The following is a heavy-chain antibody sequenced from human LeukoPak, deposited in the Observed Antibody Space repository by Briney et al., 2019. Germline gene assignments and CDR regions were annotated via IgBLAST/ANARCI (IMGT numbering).Heavy chain of an antibody. CDR1: GYSFTSYW. CDR3: ARRKGDGYNSPFDY. J-gene: IGHJ4*02. Sequence: GESLEISCKGSGYSFTSYWIGWVRQMPGKGLEWMGIIYPGDSDTRYSPSFQGQVTISADKSITTAYLQWSSLRASDTAMYYCARRKGDGYNSPFDYWGQRTLPTVPS. D-gene: IGHD5-24*01. V-gene: IGHV5-51*01. CDR2: IYPGDSDT.